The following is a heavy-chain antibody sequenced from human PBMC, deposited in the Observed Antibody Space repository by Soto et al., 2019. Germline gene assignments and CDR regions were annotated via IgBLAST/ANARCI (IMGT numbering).Heavy chain of an antibody. D-gene: IGHD3-9*01. CDR2: IIPIFGTA. CDR3: ARVKDYDILTGYYIYFDY. Sequence: GASVKVSCKASGGTFSSYAISWVRQAPGQGLEWMGGIIPIFGTANYAQKFQGRVTITADESTSTAYMELSSLRSEDTAVYYCARVKDYDILTGYYIYFDYWGQGTLVTVSS. V-gene: IGHV1-69*13. J-gene: IGHJ4*02. CDR1: GGTFSSYA.